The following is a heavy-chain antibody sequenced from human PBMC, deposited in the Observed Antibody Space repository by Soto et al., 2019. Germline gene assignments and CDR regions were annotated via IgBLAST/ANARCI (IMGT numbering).Heavy chain of an antibody. V-gene: IGHV3-33*01. CDR1: GFTFSSYG. D-gene: IGHD3-10*01. Sequence: GGSLRLSCAASGFTFSSYGMHWVRQAPGKGLEWVAVIWYDGSNKYYADSVKGRFTISRDNSKNTLYLQMNSLRAEDTAVYYCASGNYGSGSYRRYFQHWGQGTLVTVSS. J-gene: IGHJ1*01. CDR3: ASGNYGSGSYRRYFQH. CDR2: IWYDGSNK.